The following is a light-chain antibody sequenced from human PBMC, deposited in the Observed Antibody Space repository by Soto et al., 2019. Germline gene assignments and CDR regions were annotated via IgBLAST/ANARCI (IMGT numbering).Light chain of an antibody. CDR2: GVS. J-gene: IGKJ1*01. V-gene: IGKV3-20*01. CDR3: QQYIDSPRT. Sequence: EIVLTQSPGTLALSLGDGATLSCRASQTVYRNYLAWYHQKPGHPPKLLIYGVSNRATGVPDRFSGGGSGTEFTLTIGSLEPDDFGTYYCQQYIDSPRTFGQGTRVEVK. CDR1: QTVYRNY.